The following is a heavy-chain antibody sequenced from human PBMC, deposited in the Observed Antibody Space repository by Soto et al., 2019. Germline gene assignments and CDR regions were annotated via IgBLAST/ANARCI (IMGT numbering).Heavy chain of an antibody. Sequence: LRLSCAASAFTFRSYAMYWVRQAPGKGLEWVTVISYDGTNNYYADSVKGRFTVSRDNSKNTLYLQMNSLRAEDTAVYYCARDRLYDSNTYYYKYGMDVWGQGTTVTVSS. CDR2: ISYDGTNN. J-gene: IGHJ6*02. CDR3: ARDRLYDSNTYYYKYGMDV. V-gene: IGHV3-30-3*01. D-gene: IGHD3-22*01. CDR1: AFTFRSYA.